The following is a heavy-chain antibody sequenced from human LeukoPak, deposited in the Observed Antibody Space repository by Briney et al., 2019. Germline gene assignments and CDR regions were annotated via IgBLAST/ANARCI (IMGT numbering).Heavy chain of an antibody. CDR2: IYSGGST. J-gene: IGHJ4*02. CDR3: ARRSPIAGAGPRRLED. CDR1: GFTVSSSH. V-gene: IGHV3-53*01. Sequence: GGSLRLSCAASGFTVSSSHMSWARQAPGKGLEWVSVIYSGGSTSYADSVKGRFIISRDNSKNTLYLQMNSLRAEDTAVYYCARRSPIAGAGPRRLEDWGQGTLVTVSS. D-gene: IGHD6-13*01.